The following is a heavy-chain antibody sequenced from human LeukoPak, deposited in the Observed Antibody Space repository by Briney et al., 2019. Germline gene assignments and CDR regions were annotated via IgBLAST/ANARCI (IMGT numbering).Heavy chain of an antibody. CDR2: IYPTDSDT. J-gene: IGHJ4*02. CDR1: GYSFTSYW. D-gene: IGHD5-18*01. V-gene: IGHV5-51*01. Sequence: PGESLKISCKGSGYSFTSYWIGWVRQMPGKGLEWMGIIYPTDSDTRYSPSFQGQVTISADKSISTAYLQWSSLKASDTAMYYCARGGGYSNGYDYFDYWGQGTLVTVPS. CDR3: ARGGGYSNGYDYFDY.